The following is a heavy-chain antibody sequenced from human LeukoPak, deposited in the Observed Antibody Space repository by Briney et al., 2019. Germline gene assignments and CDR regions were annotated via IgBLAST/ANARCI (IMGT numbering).Heavy chain of an antibody. CDR1: GYTFTNYA. CDR3: ARAYQRLGGLSFPDS. CDR2: INPNTGNP. D-gene: IGHD3-16*02. J-gene: IGHJ5*01. V-gene: IGHV7-4-1*02. Sequence: ASVKVSCMASGYTFTNYAMNWVCQAPGQGLEWMGWINPNTGNPMYAQGFTGRFVFSLDTSVTTTYLQINGLEAEDTAVYYCARAYQRLGGLSFPDSWGQGTLVTVSS.